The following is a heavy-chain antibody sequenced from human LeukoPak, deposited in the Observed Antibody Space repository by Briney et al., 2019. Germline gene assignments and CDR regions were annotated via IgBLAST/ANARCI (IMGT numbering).Heavy chain of an antibody. D-gene: IGHD6-13*01. V-gene: IGHV1-2*02. CDR3: ARTDQIAAPFDP. CDR1: GYTFTGYY. CDR2: INPNSGGT. Sequence: VASVKVSCKASGYTFTGYYMHWVRQAPGQGLEWMGWINPNSGGTNYAQKFQGRVTMTRDTSISTAYLQWSSLKASDTAMYYCARTDQIAAPFDPWGQGTLVTVSS. J-gene: IGHJ5*02.